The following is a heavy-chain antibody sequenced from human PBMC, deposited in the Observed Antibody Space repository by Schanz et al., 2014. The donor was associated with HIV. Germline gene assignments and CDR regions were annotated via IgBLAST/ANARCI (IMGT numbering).Heavy chain of an antibody. V-gene: IGHV3-21*06. CDR1: GFTFSSYA. CDR3: VRDNHDSTWYEGYYYGMDV. D-gene: IGHD6-13*01. CDR2: ISRDPSYI. J-gene: IGHJ6*02. Sequence: EVQLLESGGGLVQPGGSLRLSCAVSGFTFSSYAMSWVRQAPGKGLEWVSSISRDPSYIYYADSVRGRFTISRDNAKNSLYLQMNSLRAEDTAVYYCVRDNHDSTWYEGYYYGMDVWGQGTTVTVSS.